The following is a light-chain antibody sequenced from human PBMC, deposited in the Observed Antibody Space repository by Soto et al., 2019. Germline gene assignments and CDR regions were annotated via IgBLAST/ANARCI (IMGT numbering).Light chain of an antibody. CDR2: DAF. Sequence: EKVMTQSPATLSLSPGERATLSCRASQNVKTRLAWYQQKPGQAPRLLIYDAFTRAAGIPARFSVSASGTEFNPAISSLQSEDFAVYYCQQYDEWPLSLGGGTKVESK. J-gene: IGKJ4*01. CDR3: QQYDEWPLS. CDR1: QNVKTR. V-gene: IGKV3-15*01.